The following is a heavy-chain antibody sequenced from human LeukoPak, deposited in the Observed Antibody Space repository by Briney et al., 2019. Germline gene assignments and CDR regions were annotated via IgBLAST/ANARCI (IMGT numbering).Heavy chain of an antibody. Sequence: SETLSLTCAVSGYSISSGYYWGWIRQPPGKGLERIGSIYHSGSTYYNPSLKSRVTISVDTSKNQFSLKLSSVTAADTAVYYCASTPDAPYCSSTSCYTFRFDPWGQGTLVTVSS. CDR3: ASTPDAPYCSSTSCYTFRFDP. CDR1: GYSISSGYY. J-gene: IGHJ5*02. CDR2: IYHSGST. V-gene: IGHV4-38-2*01. D-gene: IGHD2-2*02.